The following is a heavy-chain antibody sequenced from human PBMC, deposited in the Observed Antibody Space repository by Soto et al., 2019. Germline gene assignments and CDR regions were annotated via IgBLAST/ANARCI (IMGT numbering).Heavy chain of an antibody. J-gene: IGHJ6*02. CDR1: GYTFTSYY. D-gene: IGHD2-2*01. CDR3: ARDLHVVVPSLYYYYGMDV. CDR2: INPSGGST. Sequence: ASVKVSCKASGYTFTSYYMHWLRQAPGQGLEWMGIINPSGGSTSYAQKFQGRVTMTRDTSTSTVYMELSSLRSEDTAVYYCARDLHVVVPSLYYYYGMDVWGQGTTVTVSS. V-gene: IGHV1-46*01.